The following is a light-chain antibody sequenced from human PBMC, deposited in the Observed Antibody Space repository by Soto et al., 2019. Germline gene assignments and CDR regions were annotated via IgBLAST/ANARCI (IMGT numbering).Light chain of an antibody. CDR3: QQSYSTPVT. Sequence: DIQMTQSPSALSASIRDRVTITCRASQGIGNYVAWFQVKPGKVPKRLIYAASSLQSGVPSRFSGSGSGTDSTLTISSLQPEDFATYYCQQSYSTPVTFGQGTKVDIK. V-gene: IGKV1-17*03. CDR2: AAS. CDR1: QGIGNY. J-gene: IGKJ1*01.